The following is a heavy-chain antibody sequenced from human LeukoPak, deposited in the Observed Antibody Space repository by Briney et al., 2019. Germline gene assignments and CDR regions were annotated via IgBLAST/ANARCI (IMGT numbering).Heavy chain of an antibody. D-gene: IGHD4-17*01. Sequence: SETLSLTCTGSGGSIRSYYWSWIRQPPGKGLEWIGYIYYSGSTNYNPSLKSRVSISVDTSKNQFSLKLSSVTAADTAVYYCARTGSTVTMLYPFDHWGQGTLVTVSS. V-gene: IGHV4-59*01. J-gene: IGHJ4*02. CDR2: IYYSGST. CDR3: ARTGSTVTMLYPFDH. CDR1: GGSIRSYY.